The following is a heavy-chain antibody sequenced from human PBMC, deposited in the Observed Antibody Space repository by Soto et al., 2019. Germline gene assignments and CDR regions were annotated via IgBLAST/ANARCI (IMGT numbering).Heavy chain of an antibody. D-gene: IGHD5-18*01. CDR1: GFTFTTSS. CDR2: ISGNGYTT. V-gene: IGHV3-23*01. Sequence: EVHVLESGGDLVQPGGSLRLTCAVSGFTFTTSSINWVRQAPGKGLEWVSSISGNGYTTYYADSVTGRFTISTDNSKSTVFLQKNSLRVEDTALYYCAKGVEHSTADAFETWGQGTMVTVSS. CDR3: AKGVEHSTADAFET. J-gene: IGHJ3*02.